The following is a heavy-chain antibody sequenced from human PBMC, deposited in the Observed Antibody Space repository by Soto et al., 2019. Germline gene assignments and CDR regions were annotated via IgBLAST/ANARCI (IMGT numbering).Heavy chain of an antibody. D-gene: IGHD5-12*01. J-gene: IGHJ6*02. CDR1: GYTFTSYG. V-gene: IGHV1-69*04. Sequence: ASVKVSCKASGYTFTSYGISWVRQAPGQGLEWMGRIIPILGIANYAQKFQGRVTITADKSTSTAYMELSSLRSEDTAVYYCARVRGYSGYDLYYYGMDVWGQGTTVTVSS. CDR2: IIPILGIA. CDR3: ARVRGYSGYDLYYYGMDV.